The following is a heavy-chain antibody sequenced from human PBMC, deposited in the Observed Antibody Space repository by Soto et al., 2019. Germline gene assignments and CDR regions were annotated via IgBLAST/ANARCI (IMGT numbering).Heavy chain of an antibody. J-gene: IGHJ4*02. CDR2: ICGSIGCT. CDR3: ARIAGGSYCDY. V-gene: IGHV3-23*01. D-gene: IGHD3-10*01. CDR1: GFTFSTYA. Sequence: EVQLLESGGGLVQPGGSLRLSCAPSGFTFSTYAMAWVRQAPGKGLEWVSSICGSIGCTFYADSVKGRFTISRDNSQNTLVLQMSNLRADDTAVYYCARIAGGSYCDYWGQGTLVTVSS.